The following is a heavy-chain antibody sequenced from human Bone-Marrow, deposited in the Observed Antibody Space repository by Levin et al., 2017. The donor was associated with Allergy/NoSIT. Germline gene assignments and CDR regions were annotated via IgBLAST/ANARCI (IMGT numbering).Heavy chain of an antibody. CDR3: ARSSHKED. Sequence: QTGGSLRLSYAASGFAVSSSYMSWVRQAPGKGLEWVSVVYSAGSAYYADSVKGRFTSSRDNSKNTLYLQMNSVRTEDTAVYYCARSSHKEDWGRGTLVTVSS. CDR2: VYSAGSA. J-gene: IGHJ4*02. CDR1: GFAVSSSY. D-gene: IGHD2-21*01. V-gene: IGHV3-53*01.